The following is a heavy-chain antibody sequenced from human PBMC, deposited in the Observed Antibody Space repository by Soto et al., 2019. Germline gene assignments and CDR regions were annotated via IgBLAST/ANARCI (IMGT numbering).Heavy chain of an antibody. CDR3: ARVVYSSSKRFLARWFDP. Sequence: SETLSLTCGVSGDTTSTGGYSWAWIRQPPGKALEWIGHTYYSGSTYYNPSLKSRVTISVDTSKNQFSLKLSSVTAADTAVYYCARVVYSSSKRFLARWFDPWGQGTLVTVPQ. CDR2: TYYSGST. V-gene: IGHV4-30-2*05. CDR1: GDTTSTGGYS. D-gene: IGHD6-6*01. J-gene: IGHJ5*02.